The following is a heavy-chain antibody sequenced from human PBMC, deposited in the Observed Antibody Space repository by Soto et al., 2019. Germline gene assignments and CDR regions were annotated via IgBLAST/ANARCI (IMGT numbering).Heavy chain of an antibody. V-gene: IGHV4-39*07. CDR3: ARDTTAYYFDY. CDR1: GGSISSSSYY. D-gene: IGHD2-2*01. J-gene: IGHJ4*02. Sequence: SETPSLTCTVSGGSISSSSYYWGWIRQPPGKGLEWIGSIYYSGSTYYNPSLKSRVTISVDTSKNQFSLKLSSVTAADTAVYYCARDTTAYYFDYWGQGTLVTVSS. CDR2: IYYSGST.